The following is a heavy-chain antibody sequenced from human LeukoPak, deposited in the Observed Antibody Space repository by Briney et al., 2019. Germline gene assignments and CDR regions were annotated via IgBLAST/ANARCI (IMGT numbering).Heavy chain of an antibody. Sequence: GASVKVSCKTSGYTFTSCDLNWVRQATGQGLEWMGWVNPNSGNTGYAQKFQGRVTMTMDPSISTAYMELSSLRSEGTAVYYCARRSDDYDSSAYYHWGQGTLVTVSS. D-gene: IGHD3-22*01. CDR2: VNPNSGNT. J-gene: IGHJ4*02. CDR3: ARRSDDYDSSAYYH. CDR1: GYTFTSCD. V-gene: IGHV1-8*01.